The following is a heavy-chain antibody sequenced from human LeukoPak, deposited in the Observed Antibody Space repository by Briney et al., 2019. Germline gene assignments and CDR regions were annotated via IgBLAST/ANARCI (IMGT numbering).Heavy chain of an antibody. CDR2: INWNWGST. CDR1: SFTFGDYG. Sequence: GGSLRLSSATSSFTFGDYGMHWVCQAQGKGLEWESGINWNWGSTGCADSVKDRFTISRDNAEKSVYVQVNSLRAEDTGIYYCAREGSNLVVVTAGTNAFDIWGQGTMVSVPS. V-gene: IGHV3-20*04. D-gene: IGHD2-2*01. J-gene: IGHJ3*02. CDR3: AREGSNLVVVTAGTNAFDI.